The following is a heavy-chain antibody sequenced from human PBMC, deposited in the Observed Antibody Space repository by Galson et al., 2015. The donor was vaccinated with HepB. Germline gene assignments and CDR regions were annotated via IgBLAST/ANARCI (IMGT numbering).Heavy chain of an antibody. CDR3: ATADGANYHGSGSYLSFAY. Sequence: SVKVSCKVSGYTLTDLPMHWVRQAPGKGLEWMGGFNPEEGETIYAQKFQGRVTMTEDTSTDTAYMELSSLRSEDTAVYYCATADGANYHGSGSYLSFAYWDQGTLVTVSS. CDR2: FNPEEGET. V-gene: IGHV1-24*01. D-gene: IGHD3-10*01. J-gene: IGHJ4*02. CDR1: GYTLTDLP.